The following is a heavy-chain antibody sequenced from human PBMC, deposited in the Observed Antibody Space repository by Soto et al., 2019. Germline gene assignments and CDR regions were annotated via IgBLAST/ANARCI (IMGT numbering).Heavy chain of an antibody. D-gene: IGHD3-22*01. CDR2: IIPIFGTA. Sequence: QVELVQSGAEVKKPGSSVKVSCQASEDTFRNYAISWVRQAPGQGLEWMGGIIPIFGTANYAQKFQGRVTITADTYANKVYLELSRLRSEDTAVYYCSRTKYDSSAYYYWYLGLWGRGTLVTVSS. CDR3: SRTKYDSSAYYYWYLGL. V-gene: IGHV1-69*06. J-gene: IGHJ2*01. CDR1: EDTFRNYA.